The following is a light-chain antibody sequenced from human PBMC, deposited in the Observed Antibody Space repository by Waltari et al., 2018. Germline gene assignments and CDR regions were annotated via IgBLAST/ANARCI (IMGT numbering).Light chain of an antibody. CDR2: AAS. CDR3: QQYWSYPIT. Sequence: DIQMTQSPSSLSASVGHKVTITCRASQGITDHLAWFQLKPGKAPKSLIYAASRLQSGFPSKFSGSGSGTDFTLTINSLQPEDFATYYCQQYWSYPITFAQGTRLEIE. V-gene: IGKV1-16*02. CDR1: QGITDH. J-gene: IGKJ5*01.